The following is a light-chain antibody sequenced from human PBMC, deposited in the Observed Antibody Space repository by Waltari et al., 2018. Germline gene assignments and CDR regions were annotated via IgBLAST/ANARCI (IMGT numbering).Light chain of an antibody. CDR1: ALANEY. Sequence: SYELTQPTSVSVSPGQTARITCSGSALANEYAFWYQQKPGQAPVLVIYRDSKRPSGIPERFSGSNSGTTVTLTISGVQAEDEADYYCQSADTRSSFWVFGGGTKLTVV. J-gene: IGLJ3*02. V-gene: IGLV3-25*03. CDR3: QSADTRSSFWV. CDR2: RDS.